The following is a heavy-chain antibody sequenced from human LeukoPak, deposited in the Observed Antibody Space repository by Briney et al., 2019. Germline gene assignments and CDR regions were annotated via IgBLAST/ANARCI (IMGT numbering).Heavy chain of an antibody. CDR1: GFTFTNYW. CDR3: ARGRAPDY. J-gene: IGHJ4*02. Sequence: GGSLRLSCAASGFTFTNYWMTWVRQAPGKGLEWAANVKQDGSEKYYVDSVKGRFTISRDNTKNSLYLQMNSLRAEDTAVYYCARGRAPDYWGQGTLVTVSS. CDR2: VKQDGSEK. V-gene: IGHV3-7*05.